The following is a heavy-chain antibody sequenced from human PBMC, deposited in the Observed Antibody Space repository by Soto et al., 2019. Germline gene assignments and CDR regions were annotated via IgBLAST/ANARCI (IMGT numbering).Heavy chain of an antibody. CDR1: GYTFTSYG. Sequence: ASVKVSCKASGYTFTSYGISWVRQAPGQGLEWMGWISAYNGNTNYAQKLQGRVTMTTDTSTSTAYMELRSLRSDDTAVYYCAIDRDSSFSRGAFDYWGRGTLVPVSS. CDR3: AIDRDSSFSRGAFDY. V-gene: IGHV1-18*01. CDR2: ISAYNGNT. J-gene: IGHJ4*02. D-gene: IGHD6-13*01.